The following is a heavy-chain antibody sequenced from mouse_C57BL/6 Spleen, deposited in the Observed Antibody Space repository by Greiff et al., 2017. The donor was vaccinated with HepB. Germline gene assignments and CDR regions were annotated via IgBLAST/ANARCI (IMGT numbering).Heavy chain of an antibody. CDR1: GFTFSSYA. CDR3: ARGWTTVVAWYFDV. D-gene: IGHD1-1*01. Sequence: EVQWVESGGGLVKPGGSLKLSCAASGFTFSSYAMSWVRQTPEKRLEWVATISDGGSYTYYPDNVKGRFTISRDNAKNNLYLQMSHLKSEDTAMYYCARGWTTVVAWYFDVWGTGTTVTVSS. CDR2: ISDGGSYT. V-gene: IGHV5-4*01. J-gene: IGHJ1*03.